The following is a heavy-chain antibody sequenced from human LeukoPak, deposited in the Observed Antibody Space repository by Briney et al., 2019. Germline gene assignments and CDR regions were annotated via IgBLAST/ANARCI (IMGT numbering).Heavy chain of an antibody. CDR1: GFTFSSYA. Sequence: GGSLRLSCAASGFTFSSYAMSWVRQAPGKGLEWVSGISGSGGSTYNADSVKGRFTISGGNTKNTLYLQMNTLRAEDTAVYYWAKSRGGGDYGEYFDYWGQGTLVTVPS. D-gene: IGHD4-17*01. CDR3: AKSRGGGDYGEYFDY. CDR2: ISGSGGST. V-gene: IGHV3-23*01. J-gene: IGHJ4*02.